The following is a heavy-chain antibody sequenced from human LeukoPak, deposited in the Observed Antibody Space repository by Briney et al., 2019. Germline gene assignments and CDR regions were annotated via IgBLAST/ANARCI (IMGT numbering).Heavy chain of an antibody. D-gene: IGHD6-13*01. CDR2: INPNSGGT. Sequence: ASVTVSCKASGYTFTGYYIHWVRQAPGQGLEWMGWINPNSGGTNYAQKFQGRVTMTRDTSISTAYMELSRLRSDDTAVYYCARGAIGIAAAGCWFDPWGQGTLVTVSS. V-gene: IGHV1-2*02. CDR1: GYTFTGYY. CDR3: ARGAIGIAAAGCWFDP. J-gene: IGHJ5*02.